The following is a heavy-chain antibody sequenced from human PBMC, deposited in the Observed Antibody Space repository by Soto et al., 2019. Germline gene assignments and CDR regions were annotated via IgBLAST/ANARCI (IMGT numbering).Heavy chain of an antibody. V-gene: IGHV1-18*04. Sequence: QVQLMQSGAEVKKPGASVKVSCKASRYTFTSYGISWVRPSPGLGRAWMGWISAYNGNTNYAQKLQGRVTMTTDTSTSTAYMELRSLRSDDTAVYYCARVRGSSSWSYGMDVWGQGTTVTVSS. J-gene: IGHJ6*02. CDR3: ARVRGSSSWSYGMDV. CDR1: RYTFTSYG. CDR2: ISAYNGNT. D-gene: IGHD6-13*01.